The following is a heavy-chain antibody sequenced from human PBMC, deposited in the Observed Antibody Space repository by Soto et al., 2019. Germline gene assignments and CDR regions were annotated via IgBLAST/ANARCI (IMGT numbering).Heavy chain of an antibody. CDR3: AHSRDYDFWSGYYTFDY. CDR1: GGSISSSSYY. J-gene: IGHJ4*02. CDR2: IYYSGST. Sequence: TSETLSLTCTVSGGSISSSSYYWGWIRQPPGKGLEWIGSIYYSGSTYYNPSLKSRLTITKDTSKNQVVLTMTNMDPVDTATYYCAHSRDYDFWSGYYTFDYWGQGTLVTVSS. V-gene: IGHV4-39*06. D-gene: IGHD3-3*01.